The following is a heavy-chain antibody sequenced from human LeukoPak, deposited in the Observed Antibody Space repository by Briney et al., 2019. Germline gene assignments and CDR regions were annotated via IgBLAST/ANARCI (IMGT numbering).Heavy chain of an antibody. CDR3: AKSRRFTVAGYKFDY. CDR2: ISGSGGST. Sequence: GGSLRLSCAASGFTFSSYAMSWVRQAPGKGLEWVSAISGSGGSTYYADSVKGRFTISRDNSKNTLYLQMNSLRAEDTAVYYCAKSRRFTVAGYKFDYWGQGTLVTVSS. V-gene: IGHV3-23*01. D-gene: IGHD6-19*01. CDR1: GFTFSSYA. J-gene: IGHJ4*02.